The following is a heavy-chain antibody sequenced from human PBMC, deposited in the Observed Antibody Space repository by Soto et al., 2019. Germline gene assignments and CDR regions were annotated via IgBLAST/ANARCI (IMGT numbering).Heavy chain of an antibody. CDR3: ARKLETPPGYYGMDV. D-gene: IGHD3-3*01. Sequence: GASVKVSCKASGGTFSSYAISWVRQAPGQGLEWMGGIIPIFGTANYAQKFQGRVTITADESTSTAYMELSSLRSEDTAVYYCARKLETPPGYYGMDVWSQGTTVTVSS. J-gene: IGHJ6*02. V-gene: IGHV1-69*13. CDR2: IIPIFGTA. CDR1: GGTFSSYA.